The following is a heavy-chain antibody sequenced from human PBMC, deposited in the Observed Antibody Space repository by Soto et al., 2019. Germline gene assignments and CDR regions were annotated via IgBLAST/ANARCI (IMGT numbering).Heavy chain of an antibody. CDR3: AHYVSASPAGWFDP. J-gene: IGHJ5*02. D-gene: IGHD3-10*01. V-gene: IGHV2-5*02. CDR2: IYWDDDN. CDR1: GFSLSTSGEA. Sequence: QITLKESGPALVKPTQTLTLTCTFSGFSLSTSGEAVGWIRQPPGEALEWLALIYWDDDNRYNPTLKTQLTITKDTPKNQVVLTLTNMDPVDTATYYCAHYVSASPAGWFDPWGQGILVTVSS.